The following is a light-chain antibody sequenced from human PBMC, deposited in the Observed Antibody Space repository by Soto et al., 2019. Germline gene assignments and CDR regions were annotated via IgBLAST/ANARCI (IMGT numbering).Light chain of an antibody. CDR1: ECVSNY. CDR2: DAS. V-gene: IGKV3-11*01. CDR3: LQLSHLLT. J-gene: IGKJ4*01. Sequence: EIVLTQFPASLYLSPGETAPLSCRASECVSNYLAWYQQKPGQAPRLLIYDASNRVTAIPARFSVSGSGTDFMLTISSLEPEDSSLYVCLQLSHLLTFGGGTKVEIK.